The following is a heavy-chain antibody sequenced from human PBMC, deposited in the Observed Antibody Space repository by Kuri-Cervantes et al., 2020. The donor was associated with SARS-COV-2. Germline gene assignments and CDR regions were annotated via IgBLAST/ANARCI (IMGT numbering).Heavy chain of an antibody. CDR2: IMPIFPRT. CDR1: GGTFISYT. CDR3: ARDRGSIPGYYYYDLEV. D-gene: IGHD3-10*01. Sequence: SVKVSCKASGGTFISYTFNWVRQAPGQGLEWLGGIMPIFPRTHHAQQFQGRLTITADESTNTAYMELTGLSSEDTAVYYCARDRGSIPGYYYYDLEVWGQGTTVTVSS. J-gene: IGHJ6*02. V-gene: IGHV1-69*13.